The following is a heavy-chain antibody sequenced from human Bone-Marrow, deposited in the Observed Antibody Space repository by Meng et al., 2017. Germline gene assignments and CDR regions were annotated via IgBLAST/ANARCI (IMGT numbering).Heavy chain of an antibody. V-gene: IGHV3-23*01. Sequence: GESLKISCAASGFTFTAYAMSWVRQAPGKGLEWVSAISGSGATAYYADSVKGRFTISRDNAKNTLYLQMNSLRGEDTAVYYCARDVAGRGGYWGQGTLVTVSS. CDR2: ISGSGATA. CDR3: ARDVAGRGGY. CDR1: GFTFTAYA. D-gene: IGHD2-15*01. J-gene: IGHJ4*02.